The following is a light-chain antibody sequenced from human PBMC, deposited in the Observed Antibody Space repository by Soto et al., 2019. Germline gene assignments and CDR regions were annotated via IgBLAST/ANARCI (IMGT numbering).Light chain of an antibody. CDR3: QQCRNWPLT. Sequence: EIVMTQSPATLSASPGEGATLSCKAGQNVYNNLAWYQQRPGQPPTLLIYDAATRATGISARFSGSGYGPEFPLPISSLQSEDFAGYFCQQCRNWPLTFVGGTKVEIK. V-gene: IGKV3-15*01. CDR1: QNVYNN. J-gene: IGKJ4*01. CDR2: DAA.